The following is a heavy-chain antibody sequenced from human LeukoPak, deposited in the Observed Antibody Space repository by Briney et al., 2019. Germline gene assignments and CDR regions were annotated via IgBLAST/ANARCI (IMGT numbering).Heavy chain of an antibody. J-gene: IGHJ4*02. CDR3: AREGLTYYYDSSGYYYLGY. CDR2: ISAYNGNT. CDR1: GYTFTSYG. Sequence: ASVKVSCKASGYTFTSYGISWVRQAPGQGLEWMGWISAYNGNTNYAQKLQGRVTITTDTSTSTAYMELRSLRSDDTAVYYCAREGLTYYYDSSGYYYLGYWGQGTLVTVSS. D-gene: IGHD3-22*01. V-gene: IGHV1-18*01.